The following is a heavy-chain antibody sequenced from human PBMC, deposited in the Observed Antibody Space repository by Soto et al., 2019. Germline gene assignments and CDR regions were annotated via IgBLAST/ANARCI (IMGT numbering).Heavy chain of an antibody. CDR3: ARVINYDFWCGYYMKPNWFDP. D-gene: IGHD3-3*01. CDR2: ISAYNGNT. J-gene: IGHJ5*02. V-gene: IGHV1-18*01. Sequence: ASVKVSCKASGYTFTSYGISWVRQAPGQGLEWMGWISAYNGNTNYAQKLQGRVTMTTDTSTSTAYMELRSLRSDDTAVYYCARVINYDFWCGYYMKPNWFDPWGQGTLVTVSS. CDR1: GYTFTSYG.